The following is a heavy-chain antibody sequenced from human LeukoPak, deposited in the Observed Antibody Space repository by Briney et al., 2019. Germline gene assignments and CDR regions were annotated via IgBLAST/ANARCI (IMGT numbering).Heavy chain of an antibody. V-gene: IGHV3-21*01. D-gene: IGHD3-22*01. J-gene: IGHJ2*01. CDR3: ARHDSSGYSPFWYFDR. CDR2: ISTSSVYK. CDR1: GLIFSVYS. Sequence: PGGSLRLSCEASGLIFSVYSMSWVRHAPGKGLEWVSTISTSSVYKYYADSVKGRFTISRDNAKNSLFLQMNSLRAEDTAMYYCARHDSSGYSPFWYFDRWGRGTLVTVSS.